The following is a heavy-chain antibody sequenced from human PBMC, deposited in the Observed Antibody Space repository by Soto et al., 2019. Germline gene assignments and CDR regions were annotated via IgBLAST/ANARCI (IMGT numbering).Heavy chain of an antibody. V-gene: IGHV4-31*03. CDR1: GGSISSGGYY. J-gene: IGHJ6*03. CDR3: ARAESEEYYYYMDV. Sequence: SETLSLTCTVSGGSISSGGYYWSWIRQHPGKGLEWIGYIYYSGSTYYNPSLKSRVTISVDTSKNQFSLKLSSVTAADTAVYYCARAESEEYYYYMDVWGKGTTVTVSS. CDR2: IYYSGST.